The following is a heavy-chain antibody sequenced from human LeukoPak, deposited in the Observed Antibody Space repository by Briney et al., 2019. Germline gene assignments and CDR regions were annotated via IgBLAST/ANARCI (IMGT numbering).Heavy chain of an antibody. CDR1: GFTFGSYE. CDR2: ISSSGSTI. D-gene: IGHD6-19*01. Sequence: GGSLRLSCAASGFTFGSYEMNWVRQAPGKGLEWVSYISSSGSTIYYADSVKGRFTISRDNAKNSLYLQMNSLRAEDTAVYYCARVLSGGMDVWGQGTTVTVSS. V-gene: IGHV3-48*03. J-gene: IGHJ6*02. CDR3: ARVLSGGMDV.